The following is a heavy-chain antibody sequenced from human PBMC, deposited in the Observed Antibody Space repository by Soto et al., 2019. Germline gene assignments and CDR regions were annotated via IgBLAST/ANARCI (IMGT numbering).Heavy chain of an antibody. CDR3: ARWDYDYGGFYYYGMDV. J-gene: IGHJ6*02. V-gene: IGHV4-4*02. CDR2: IYHSGAT. Sequence: SETLSLTCAVSGDSITSSNWWSWVRQAPGKGLEWIGEIYHSGATTYNPSLKSRATISVDTSKNQFSLKLSSVTAADTAVYYCARWDYDYGGFYYYGMDVWGQGTTVTVSS. CDR1: GDSITSSNW. D-gene: IGHD4-17*01.